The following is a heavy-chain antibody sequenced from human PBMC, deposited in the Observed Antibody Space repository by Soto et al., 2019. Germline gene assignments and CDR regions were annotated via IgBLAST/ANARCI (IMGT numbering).Heavy chain of an antibody. CDR3: ASAAVTGTAGLDF. J-gene: IGHJ4*02. CDR1: GYTFSGFY. CDR2: INPNSGGT. Sequence: QGLLLQSGAEVKKPGASVKVSCKASGYTFSGFYMHWVRQAPGQGLEWMGWINPNSGGTKSAEKFQGRVTMTRDTSISTAYMELSRLTSDDTAVYYCASAAVTGTAGLDFWGQGTQVTVSS. D-gene: IGHD6-19*01. V-gene: IGHV1-2*02.